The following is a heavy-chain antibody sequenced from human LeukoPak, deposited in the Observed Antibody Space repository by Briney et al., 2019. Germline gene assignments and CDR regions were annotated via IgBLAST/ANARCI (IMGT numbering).Heavy chain of an antibody. J-gene: IGHJ4*02. CDR1: GFTFSSYG. V-gene: IGHV3-33*06. CDR3: AKEIYSSGWIPFDY. Sequence: GRSLRLSCAASGFTFSSYGMHWVRQAPGKGLEWVAVIWYDGSNKYYADSVKGRFTISRDNSKNTLYLQMNSLRAEDTAVYYCAKEIYSSGWIPFDYWGQGTLVTVSS. CDR2: IWYDGSNK. D-gene: IGHD6-19*01.